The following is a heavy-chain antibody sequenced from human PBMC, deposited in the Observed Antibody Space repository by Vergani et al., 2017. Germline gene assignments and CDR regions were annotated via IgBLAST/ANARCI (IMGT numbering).Heavy chain of an antibody. CDR2: IYHSGST. Sequence: QVQLQESGPGLVKPPGTLSLTCAVSGGPISSSNWWSWVRQPPGKGLEWIGDIYHSGSTNYNPSLKSRVPISVDKSKNQFSLKLSSVTAADTAVYYCARVGIVATIRAPWYFDYWGQGTLVTVSS. J-gene: IGHJ4*02. CDR3: ARVGIVATIRAPWYFDY. D-gene: IGHD5-12*01. V-gene: IGHV4-4*03. CDR1: GGPISSSNW.